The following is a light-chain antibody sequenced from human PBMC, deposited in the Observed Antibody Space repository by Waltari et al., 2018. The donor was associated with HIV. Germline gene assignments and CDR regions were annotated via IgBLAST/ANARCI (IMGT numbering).Light chain of an antibody. CDR2: GAS. CDR3: QQYNEWPPGT. Sequence: ETVMTQSPATLSVSPGERATLSCRASQSVSSNLAWYQQKPGQAPRLLIYGASTRATGTPARFSGSGSGTEFTLTISSLQSEDFAVYYCQQYNEWPPGTFGQGTKVEIK. V-gene: IGKV3-15*01. J-gene: IGKJ1*01. CDR1: QSVSSN.